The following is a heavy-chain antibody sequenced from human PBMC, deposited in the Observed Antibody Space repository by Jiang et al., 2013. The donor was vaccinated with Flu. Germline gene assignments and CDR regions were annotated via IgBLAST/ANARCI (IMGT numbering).Heavy chain of an antibody. CDR3: ARFPNIVGATDDLPEAFDI. CDR1: GGSFSGYY. CDR2: INHSGST. D-gene: IGHD1-26*01. J-gene: IGHJ3*02. V-gene: IGHV4-34*01. Sequence: LLKPSETLSLTCAVYGGSFSGYYWSWIRQPPGKGLEWIGEINHSGSTNYNPSLKSRVTISVDTSKNQFSLKLSSVTAADTAVYYCARFPNIVGATDDLPEAFDIWGQGTMVTVSS.